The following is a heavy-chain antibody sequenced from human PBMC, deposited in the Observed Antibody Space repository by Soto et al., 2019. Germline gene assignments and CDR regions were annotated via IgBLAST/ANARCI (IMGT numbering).Heavy chain of an antibody. CDR2: TYHSGNP. CDR1: GDTISTGGYT. Sequence: PSETLSLTCDVSGDTISTGGYTWAWIRQPPGKALEWIGHTYHSGNPYYNPSLKSRVTISVDTSKNQFSLKLSSVTAADTAVYYCARGSGPQDSSSWSDYYYYGMDVWGQGTTVTVSS. V-gene: IGHV4-30-2*01. J-gene: IGHJ6*02. CDR3: ARGSGPQDSSSWSDYYYYGMDV. D-gene: IGHD6-13*01.